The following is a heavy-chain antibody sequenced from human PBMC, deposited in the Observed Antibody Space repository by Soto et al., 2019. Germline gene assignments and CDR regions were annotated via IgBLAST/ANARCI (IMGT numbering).Heavy chain of an antibody. Sequence: GAFDSKTLRSPRQDTEKRLEWMGRIIPILGIANYAQKFQGRVTITADKSTSTAYMELSSLRSEDTAVYYCARDSFDWNYAFDRTDNGFDPWGQGTLVTVSS. J-gene: IGHJ5*02. V-gene: IGHV1-69*04. CDR2: IIPILGIA. CDR3: ARDSFDWNYAFDRTDNGFDP. CDR1: GAFDSKT. D-gene: IGHD1-7*01.